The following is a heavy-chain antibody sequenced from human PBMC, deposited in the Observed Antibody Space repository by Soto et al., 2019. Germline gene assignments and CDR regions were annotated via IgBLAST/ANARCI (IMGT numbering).Heavy chain of an antibody. J-gene: IGHJ5*02. D-gene: IGHD3-9*01. CDR3: ARGSYYDILTGYYNWFDP. CDR2: ISSSTSHT. V-gene: IGHV3-11*05. CDR1: GFTFSDYY. Sequence: GGSLRLSCAVSGFTFSDYYMTWIRQAPGKGLEWVSYISSSTSHTNYADSVKGRFTISRDNAKNSLYLQMNSLGAEDTAVYYCARGSYYDILTGYYNWFDPWGQGTLVTVSS.